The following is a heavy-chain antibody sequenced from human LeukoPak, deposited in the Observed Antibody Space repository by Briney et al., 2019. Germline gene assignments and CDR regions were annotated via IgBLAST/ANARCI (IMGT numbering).Heavy chain of an antibody. CDR3: ATDVGAD. J-gene: IGHJ4*02. V-gene: IGHV3-7*01. CDR2: IKEDGSEK. CDR1: GFTISRSW. Sequence: GGSLKLSCAASGFTISRSWMTWVRQTPGKGLQWVANIKEDGSEKYYVDSVKGRFTISRDNAKNSLYLQMNSLRAEDTAVYYCATDVGADWGQGTLVTVSS.